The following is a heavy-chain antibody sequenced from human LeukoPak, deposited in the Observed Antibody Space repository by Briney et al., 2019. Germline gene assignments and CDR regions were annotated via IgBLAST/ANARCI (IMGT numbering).Heavy chain of an antibody. CDR1: GGSISRGGYY. Sequence: SETLSLTCTVSGGSISRGGYYWNWIRQHPGKGLEWIGCIYFGGSTYYNPSLKSRVTISLDTSKNQFSLNLTSVTAADTAVYHCARGLDPIPCDYWGQGTLVTVSS. J-gene: IGHJ4*02. CDR3: ARGLDPIPCDY. V-gene: IGHV4-31*03. D-gene: IGHD3-16*01. CDR2: IYFGGST.